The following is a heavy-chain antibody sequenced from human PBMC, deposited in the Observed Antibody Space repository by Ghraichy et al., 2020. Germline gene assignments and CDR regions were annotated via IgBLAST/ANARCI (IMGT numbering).Heavy chain of an antibody. V-gene: IGHV3-7*01. Sequence: GGSLRLSCTASGFTLSNYWMGWVRQAPGKGLEWVANIKQDGSEKHYVGSVEGRFTISSDNAKNSVYLEMNSLRVEDTAVYYCARAAYYYDRSDSWGRGTLVTVSS. CDR2: IKQDGSEK. J-gene: IGHJ4*02. CDR3: ARAAYYYDRSDS. CDR1: GFTLSNYW. D-gene: IGHD3-22*01.